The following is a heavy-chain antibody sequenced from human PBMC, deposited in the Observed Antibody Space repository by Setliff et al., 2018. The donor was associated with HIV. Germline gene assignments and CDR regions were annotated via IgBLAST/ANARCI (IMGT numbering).Heavy chain of an antibody. D-gene: IGHD3-10*01. CDR3: ARARITMIGGRLEPYAFDR. CDR2: IYNSGST. Sequence: PSETLSLTCTVSGASIGNYYGSWIRQPPGKGLEWIGYIYNSGSTTYNPSLKSRVTISLDASKNQFSLKLRSVTAADTAVYYCARARITMIGGRLEPYAFDRWGQGTKVTVSS. CDR1: GASIGNYY. V-gene: IGHV4-59*12. J-gene: IGHJ3*01.